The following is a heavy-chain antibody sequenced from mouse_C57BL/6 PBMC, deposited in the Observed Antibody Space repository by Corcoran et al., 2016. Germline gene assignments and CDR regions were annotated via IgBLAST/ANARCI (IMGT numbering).Heavy chain of an antibody. CDR3: ARTTGFTTVVPYYFDY. D-gene: IGHD1-1*01. CDR1: GYTFTDYY. Sequence: QVQLKQSGAELVRPGASVKLSCKASGYTFTDYYINWVKQRPGQGLEWIARIYTGSGNTYYNEKFKGKDTLTAEKSSSTAYMQLSSLTSEDSAVDFCARTTGFTTVVPYYFDYWGQGTTLTVSS. CDR2: IYTGSGNT. J-gene: IGHJ2*01. V-gene: IGHV1-76*01.